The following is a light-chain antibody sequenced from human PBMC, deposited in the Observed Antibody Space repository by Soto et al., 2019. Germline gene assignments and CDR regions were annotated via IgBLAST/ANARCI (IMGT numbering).Light chain of an antibody. Sequence: QSVLIQPPSASGTPGQRVTISCSGGSSNIGRNSVNWYQQLPGTAPRLVIYVNNQRPSGVSARFSGSRSGTTASLAISGLQAEDEADYYCAAWDDSLSVVFGGGTQLTVL. CDR3: AAWDDSLSVV. J-gene: IGLJ2*01. CDR1: SSNIGRNS. CDR2: VNN. V-gene: IGLV1-44*01.